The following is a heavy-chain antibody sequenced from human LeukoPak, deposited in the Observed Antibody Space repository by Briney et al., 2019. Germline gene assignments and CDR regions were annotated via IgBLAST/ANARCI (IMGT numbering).Heavy chain of an antibody. CDR1: GGYTSSSSYY. V-gene: IGHV4-39*01. CDR2: AYFSGIT. J-gene: IGHJ4*02. D-gene: IGHD2/OR15-2a*01. Sequence: SETLSLTCTVSGGYTSSSSYYWGWIRQPPGKGPEWIGSAYFSGITYYNPALKSRVSISVNTPRNYFSLNLNSVTAADTAVYYCAIIDFHDLDYWGQGTLVTVSS. CDR3: AIIDFHDLDY.